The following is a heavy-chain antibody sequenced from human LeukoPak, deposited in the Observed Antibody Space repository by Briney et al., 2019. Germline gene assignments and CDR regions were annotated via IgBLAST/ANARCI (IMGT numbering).Heavy chain of an antibody. J-gene: IGHJ4*02. D-gene: IGHD6-25*01. V-gene: IGHV3-23*01. CDR1: GFTFRTFA. CDR2: ISAGGGNT. CDR3: ARDSSAITYTSALDY. Sequence: GGSLRLSCAASGFTFRTFAMSWVRQAPGKGLECVSVISAGGGNTYYADSVKGRFTISRDNSKTTLYLQMTSLRADDTAVYYCARDSSAITYTSALDYWGQGTLVTVSS.